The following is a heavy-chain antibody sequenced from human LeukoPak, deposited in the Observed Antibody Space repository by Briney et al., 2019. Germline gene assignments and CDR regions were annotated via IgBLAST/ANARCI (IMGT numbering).Heavy chain of an antibody. Sequence: GGSLRLSCAASGFTFDDYGMSWGRQAPGKGLELGSGINWNCGNTGYADSVKGRFTISRDNAKNSLYLQMNSLRAEDTALYYCARAYSGYENYYYYYYMDVWGKGTTVTVSS. V-gene: IGHV3-20*04. CDR3: ARAYSGYENYYYYYYMDV. CDR2: INWNCGNT. CDR1: GFTFDDYG. D-gene: IGHD5-12*01. J-gene: IGHJ6*03.